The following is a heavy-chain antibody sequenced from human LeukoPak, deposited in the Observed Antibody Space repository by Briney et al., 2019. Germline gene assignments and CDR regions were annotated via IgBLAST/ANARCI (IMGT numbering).Heavy chain of an antibody. D-gene: IGHD6-13*01. Sequence: PGGSLRLSCAASGFTFSSYGIHWVRQAPGKGLEWVAVISYDGSNKYYADSVKGRFTISRDNSKNTLYLQMNSLRAEDTAVYYCAKDRSSSPGFDYWGQGVLVTVSS. CDR3: AKDRSSSPGFDY. V-gene: IGHV3-30*18. CDR2: ISYDGSNK. J-gene: IGHJ4*02. CDR1: GFTFSSYG.